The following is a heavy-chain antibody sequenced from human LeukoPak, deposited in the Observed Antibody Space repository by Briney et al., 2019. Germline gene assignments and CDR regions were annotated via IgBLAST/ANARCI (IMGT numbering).Heavy chain of an antibody. V-gene: IGHV1-46*01. Sequence: ASVKVSCKASGYTFTSNYIHWVRQAPGQGLEWMGIINPSGGSTSYAQKFQGRVTMTRDTSTSTVYMELSSLRSEDTAVYYCARDQERTTYYDFWSGSIPYGGSLLYAVWGQGTTVTVSS. J-gene: IGHJ6*02. CDR1: GYTFTSNY. CDR3: ARDQERTTYYDFWSGSIPYGGSLLYAV. CDR2: INPSGGST. D-gene: IGHD3-3*01.